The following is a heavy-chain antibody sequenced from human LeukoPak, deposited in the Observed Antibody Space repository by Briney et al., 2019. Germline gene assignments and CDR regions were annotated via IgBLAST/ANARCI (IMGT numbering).Heavy chain of an antibody. CDR3: ARQTVTPDDAFDI. D-gene: IGHD1-14*01. J-gene: IGHJ3*02. CDR2: IYYSGST. Sequence: SETLSLSCTVSGGSISSSSYYWGWIRQPPGKGLEWIGSIYYSGSTYYNPSLKSRVTISVDTYKNQFSLKLSSVTAADTAVYYCARQTVTPDDAFDIWGQGTMVTVSS. V-gene: IGHV4-39*01. CDR1: GGSISSSSYY.